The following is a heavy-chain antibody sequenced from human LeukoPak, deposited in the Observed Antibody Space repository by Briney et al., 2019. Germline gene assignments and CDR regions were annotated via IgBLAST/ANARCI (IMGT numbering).Heavy chain of an antibody. Sequence: GGSLRLSCVASGFTFSGYEMNWVRQAPGKGLEWVSYISSSGYTIYYADSVKGRFTVSRDNAKNSLYLQMNSLRAEDTAVHFCARSRSIAGDGFDVWGQGTMVTVYS. D-gene: IGHD2-21*01. CDR3: ARSRSIAGDGFDV. J-gene: IGHJ3*01. V-gene: IGHV3-48*03. CDR2: ISSSGYTI. CDR1: GFTFSGYE.